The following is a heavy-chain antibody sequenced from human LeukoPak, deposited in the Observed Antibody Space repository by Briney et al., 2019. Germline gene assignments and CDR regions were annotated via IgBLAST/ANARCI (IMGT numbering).Heavy chain of an antibody. CDR1: GGSFSGYY. CDR3: ARFPYYYDSSGYYWFDP. V-gene: IGHV4-34*01. CDR2: INHSGST. D-gene: IGHD3-22*01. Sequence: PSETLSLTCAVYGGSFSGYYWSWIRQPPGKGLEWIGEINHSGSTNYNPSLKSRVTISVDTSKNQFSLKLSSVTAADTAVYYCARFPYYYDSSGYYWFDPWGQGTLVTVSS. J-gene: IGHJ5*02.